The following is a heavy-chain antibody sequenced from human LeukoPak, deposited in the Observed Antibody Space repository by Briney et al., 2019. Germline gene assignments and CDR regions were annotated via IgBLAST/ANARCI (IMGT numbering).Heavy chain of an antibody. D-gene: IGHD1-1*01. CDR1: GFTVSSNY. V-gene: IGHV3-53*04. J-gene: IGHJ4*02. CDR3: ARFERGFDY. CDR2: IYSGGST. Sequence: GGSLRLYCAASGFTVSSNYMIWGGQAPAKGLEWVSVIYSGGSTYYADSVKGRFTISRHNSKNTLYLQMNSLRAEDTAVYYCARFERGFDYWGQGTLVTVSS.